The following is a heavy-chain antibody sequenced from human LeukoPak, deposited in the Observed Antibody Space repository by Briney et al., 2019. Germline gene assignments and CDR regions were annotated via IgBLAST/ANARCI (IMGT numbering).Heavy chain of an antibody. CDR3: ARRRRNCSSTSCYFWFDP. CDR2: ISAYNGNT. CDR1: GYTFTSYG. Sequence: ASVKVSCKASGYTFTSYGISRVRQAPGQGLEWMGWISAYNGNTNYAQKLQGRVTMTTDTSTSTAYMELRSLRSDDTAVYYCARRRRNCSSTSCYFWFDPWGQGTLVTVSS. V-gene: IGHV1-18*04. J-gene: IGHJ5*02. D-gene: IGHD2-2*01.